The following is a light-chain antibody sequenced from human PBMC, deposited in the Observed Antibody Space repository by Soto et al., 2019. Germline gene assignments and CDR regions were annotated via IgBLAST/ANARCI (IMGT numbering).Light chain of an antibody. CDR2: GAS. CDR1: QSVSSDC. CDR3: QQWGSSRRT. Sequence: EIVLTQSPGILSVSPGERATLSCRSSQSVSSDCLAWYRKRPGQAPRLLIYGASTRATGTPDRISGSGSGTDFNLTISRLETEDFAVYYCQQWGSSRRTFGQGTKLDIK. J-gene: IGKJ1*01. V-gene: IGKV3-20*01.